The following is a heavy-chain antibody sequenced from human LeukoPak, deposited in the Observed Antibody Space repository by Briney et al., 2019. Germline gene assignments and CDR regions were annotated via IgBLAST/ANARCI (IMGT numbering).Heavy chain of an antibody. Sequence: GASVKVSCKASGYTFAGYYMHWVRQAPGQGLEWMGWINPNSGGTNYAQKFQGRVTMTRDTSISTAYMELSRLRSDDTAVYYCAERTYYYDSSGPHAFDIWGQGTMVTVSS. CDR1: GYTFAGYY. CDR3: AERTYYYDSSGPHAFDI. V-gene: IGHV1-2*02. CDR2: INPNSGGT. J-gene: IGHJ3*02. D-gene: IGHD3-22*01.